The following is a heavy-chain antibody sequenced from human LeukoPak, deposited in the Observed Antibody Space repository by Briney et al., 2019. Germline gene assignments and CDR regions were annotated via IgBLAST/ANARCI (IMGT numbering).Heavy chain of an antibody. Sequence: ASVKVSCKASGYTSTSYYMHWVRQAPGQGLEWMGIINPSGGSTSYAQKFQGRVTMTRDTSTSTVYMELSSLRSEDTAVYYCARAAPPARLGETPNRPYGSFDLGGGGTLFTVS. CDR2: INPSGGST. J-gene: IGHJ2*01. CDR3: ARAAPPARLGETPNRPYGSFDL. D-gene: IGHD3-16*01. CDR1: GYTSTSYY. V-gene: IGHV1-46*01.